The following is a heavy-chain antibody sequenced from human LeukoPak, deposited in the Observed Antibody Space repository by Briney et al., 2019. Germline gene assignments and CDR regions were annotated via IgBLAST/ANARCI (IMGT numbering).Heavy chain of an antibody. V-gene: IGHV3-21*04. CDR3: ARDHPAVADFDY. Sequence: GGSLRLSCAASGFTFSSYSMNWVRQAPGKGLEWVSSISSSSSYIYYADSMKGRFTISRDKAKNSLYLQMNSLRAEDTAVYYCARDHPAVADFDYWGQGTLVTVSS. J-gene: IGHJ4*02. CDR2: ISSSSSYI. CDR1: GFTFSSYS. D-gene: IGHD6-19*01.